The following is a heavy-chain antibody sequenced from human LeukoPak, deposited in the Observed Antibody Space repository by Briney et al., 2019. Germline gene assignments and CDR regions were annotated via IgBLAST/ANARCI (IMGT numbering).Heavy chain of an antibody. D-gene: IGHD6-19*01. V-gene: IGHV1-18*01. J-gene: IGHJ4*02. Sequence: ASVKVSCKASGYTFTSYGISWVRQAPGQGLEWVGWISAYNGNTNYAQKLQGRVTMTTDTSTSTAYMELRSLRSDDTAVYYCARQIAVATPGNFDYWGQGTLVTVSS. CDR3: ARQIAVATPGNFDY. CDR1: GYTFTSYG. CDR2: ISAYNGNT.